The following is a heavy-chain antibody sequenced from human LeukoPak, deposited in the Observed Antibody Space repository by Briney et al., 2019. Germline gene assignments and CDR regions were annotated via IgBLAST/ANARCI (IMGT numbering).Heavy chain of an antibody. CDR1: TCTFSTYW. D-gene: IGHD3-10*01. V-gene: IGHV3-7*05. CDR3: ARWYYGSGSWVLDY. Sequence: GGSLRLSCAASTCTFSTYWMTWVRQAPGKGLEWVANIKQDGSEKYYVDSVKGRFTISRDNAKNSLYLQMNSLRAEDTAVYYCARWYYGSGSWVLDYWGQGTLVTVSS. J-gene: IGHJ4*02. CDR2: IKQDGSEK.